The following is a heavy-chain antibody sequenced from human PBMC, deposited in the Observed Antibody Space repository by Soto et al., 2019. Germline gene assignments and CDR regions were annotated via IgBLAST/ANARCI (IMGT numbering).Heavy chain of an antibody. D-gene: IGHD3-22*01. CDR3: ARDRFYYDSSGSYLDY. V-gene: IGHV1-3*01. Sequence: GASVKVSCKASGYTFTSYAMHWVRQSPGQRLEWMGWINAGNGNTKYSQKFQGRVTITRDTSASTAYMELSSLRSEDTAVYYCARDRFYYDSSGSYLDYWGQGTLVTVSS. CDR2: INAGNGNT. CDR1: GYTFTSYA. J-gene: IGHJ4*02.